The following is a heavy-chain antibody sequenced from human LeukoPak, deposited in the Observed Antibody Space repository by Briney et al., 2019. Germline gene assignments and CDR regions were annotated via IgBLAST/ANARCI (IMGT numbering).Heavy chain of an antibody. CDR1: GFTFSDYY. D-gene: IGHD3-22*01. J-gene: IGHJ4*02. CDR2: ISSSSSYT. CDR3: ATGTYYYDSSGYPTFDY. V-gene: IGHV3-11*06. Sequence: GSLRLSCAASGFTFSDYYMSWIRQAPGKGLEWVSYISSSSSYTNYADSVKGRFTISRDNAKNSLYLQMNSLRAEDTAVYYCATGTYYYDSSGYPTFDYWGQGTLVTVSS.